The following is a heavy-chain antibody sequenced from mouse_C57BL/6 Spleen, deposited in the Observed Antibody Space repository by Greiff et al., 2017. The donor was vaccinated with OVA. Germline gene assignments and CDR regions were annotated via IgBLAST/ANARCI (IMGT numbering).Heavy chain of an antibody. J-gene: IGHJ4*01. Sequence: QVQLQQSGAELVKPGASVKISCKASGYAFSRYWMTWVKQRPGKGLEWIGQIYPGDGDTNYNGKFTGKATLTADNSSSTAYMQLSSLTSEDSAVYFCARNDYGYAMDYWGQGTSVTVSS. V-gene: IGHV1-80*01. CDR1: GYAFSRYW. D-gene: IGHD2-4*01. CDR3: ARNDYGYAMDY. CDR2: IYPGDGDT.